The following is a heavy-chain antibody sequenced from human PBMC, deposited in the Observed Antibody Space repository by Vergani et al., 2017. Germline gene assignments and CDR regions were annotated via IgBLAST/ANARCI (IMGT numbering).Heavy chain of an antibody. CDR3: ASWAYSGSYLLDY. CDR2: IWYDGSNK. Sequence: QVQLVESGGGVVQPGRSLRLSCAASGFTFSSYGMHWVRQAPGKGLEWVAVIWYDGSNKYYADSVKGRFTISRDNSKNTLYLQMNSLRAEDTAVYYCASWAYSGSYLLDYWGQGTLVTVSS. CDR1: GFTFSSYG. J-gene: IGHJ4*02. V-gene: IGHV3-33*01. D-gene: IGHD1-26*01.